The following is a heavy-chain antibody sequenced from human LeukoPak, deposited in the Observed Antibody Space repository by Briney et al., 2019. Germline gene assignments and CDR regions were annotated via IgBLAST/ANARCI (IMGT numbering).Heavy chain of an antibody. J-gene: IGHJ4*02. D-gene: IGHD3-22*01. Sequence: SETLSLTCTDSGGSISSSSYYWGWIRQPPGKGLEWIGSIYYSGSTYYSPSLKSRVTISVDTSKNQFSLKLSSVTAADTAVYYCARAHYDSSGYYFDYWGQGTLVTVSS. CDR1: GGSISSSSYY. CDR3: ARAHYDSSGYYFDY. CDR2: IYYSGST. V-gene: IGHV4-39*07.